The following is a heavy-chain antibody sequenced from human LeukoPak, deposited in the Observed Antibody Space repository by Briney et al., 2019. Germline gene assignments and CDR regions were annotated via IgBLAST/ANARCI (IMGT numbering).Heavy chain of an antibody. Sequence: SVKVSCKAFGGTFNNYNIMWVRQAPGQGLEWMGRIVPMLGVTNYAQKFQDRVKITADKFTNTAYIELSSLRSEDTAVYYCARNILTGYYVYWGQGTLVTVS. CDR1: GGTFNNYN. J-gene: IGHJ4*02. V-gene: IGHV1-69*02. CDR3: ARNILTGYYVY. D-gene: IGHD3-9*01. CDR2: IVPMLGVT.